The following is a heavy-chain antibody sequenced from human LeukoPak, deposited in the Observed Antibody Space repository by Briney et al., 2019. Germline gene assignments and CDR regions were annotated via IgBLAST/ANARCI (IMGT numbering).Heavy chain of an antibody. Sequence: ASVKVSCKASGGTFSSYAISWVRQAPGQGLEWMGGIIPIFGTANYAQKFQGRVTITTDESTSTAYMELSSLRSEDTAVYYCASGYDSSGYRDYWGQGTLVTVSS. D-gene: IGHD3-22*01. J-gene: IGHJ4*02. CDR1: GGTFSSYA. CDR2: IIPIFGTA. CDR3: ASGYDSSGYRDY. V-gene: IGHV1-69*05.